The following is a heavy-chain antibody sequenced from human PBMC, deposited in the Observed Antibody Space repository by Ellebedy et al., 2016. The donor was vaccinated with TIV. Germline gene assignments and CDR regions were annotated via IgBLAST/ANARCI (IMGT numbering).Heavy chain of an antibody. CDR1: GLTFSSYG. CDR2: IRYDGKSK. D-gene: IGHD6-19*01. V-gene: IGHV3-30*02. J-gene: IGHJ4*02. Sequence: GGSLRLSCAASGLTFSSYGMPWVRQAPGKGLEWVAYIRYDGKSKTYADSVKGRFTISRDNSKSTHYLQMNSLRPEDTAVYYCAKDRERVAVAGGFDLWGRGTQVTVSS. CDR3: AKDRERVAVAGGFDL.